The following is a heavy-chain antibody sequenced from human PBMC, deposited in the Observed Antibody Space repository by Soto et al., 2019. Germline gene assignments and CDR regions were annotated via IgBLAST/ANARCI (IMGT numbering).Heavy chain of an antibody. V-gene: IGHV1-24*01. CDR3: ATGVRSGYDFSSDLDV. Sequence: ASVKVSCKVSGYTLPELSMHWVRQAPGKGLEWMGGFDPEDGETIYAQKFQGRVTMTDDTSTDTAYMELSSLRSEDTAVYYCATGVRSGYDFSSDLDVWGQGTTVTVS. J-gene: IGHJ6*02. D-gene: IGHD5-12*01. CDR1: GYTLPELS. CDR2: FDPEDGET.